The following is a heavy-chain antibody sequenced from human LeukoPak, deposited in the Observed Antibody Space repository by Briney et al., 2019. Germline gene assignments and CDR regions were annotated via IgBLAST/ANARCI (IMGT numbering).Heavy chain of an antibody. J-gene: IGHJ5*01. V-gene: IGHV1-2*06. CDR2: INPNSGGT. CDR3: ARDPSSSSGYQVEGVGS. D-gene: IGHD3-22*01. CDR1: GYTFTGYY. Sequence: GASVKVSCKASGYTFTGYYMHWVRQAPGQGLECMGRINPNSGGTNYAQKFQGRVTMTRDTSISTAYMELSRLRSDDTAVYYCARDPSSSSGYQVEGVGSWGQGTLVTVSS.